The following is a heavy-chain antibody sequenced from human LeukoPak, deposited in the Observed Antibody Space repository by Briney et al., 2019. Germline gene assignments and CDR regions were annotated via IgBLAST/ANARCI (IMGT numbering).Heavy chain of an antibody. Sequence: ASVKVSCKASGYTFTNYGFSWVRQAPGQGLEWMGWSTPYNTNTDYALKFQDRLTMTTDTSTNTAYIELRSLRSDDTAMYFCARRGLYYYDSSGRANYHFDHWGQGTLVTVSS. D-gene: IGHD3-22*01. V-gene: IGHV1-18*01. CDR3: ARRGLYYYDSSGRANYHFDH. CDR2: STPYNTNT. CDR1: GYTFTNYG. J-gene: IGHJ4*02.